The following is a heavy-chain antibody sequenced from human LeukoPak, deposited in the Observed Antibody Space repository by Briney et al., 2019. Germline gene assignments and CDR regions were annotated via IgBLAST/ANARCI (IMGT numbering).Heavy chain of an antibody. CDR3: ATGTSGSYYVGIVRPIDY. CDR1: GYTLTELP. D-gene: IGHD1-26*01. CDR2: FDPDDGET. Sequence: ASVKVSCKVSGYTLTELPIHWVRQASGRGLEWMGGFDPDDGETVYAQMFQGRVTMTEDTSSDTASMELSSLRSEDTAVYYCATGTSGSYYVGIVRPIDYWGQGTLVTVSS. J-gene: IGHJ4*02. V-gene: IGHV1-24*01.